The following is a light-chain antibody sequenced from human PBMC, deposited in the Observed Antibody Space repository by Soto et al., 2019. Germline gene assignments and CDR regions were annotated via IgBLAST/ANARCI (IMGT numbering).Light chain of an antibody. V-gene: IGKV1-39*01. CDR3: QQTYSTPVT. Sequence: DIQMTQSPSSLSASVGDRVTITCRASQSITNYLNWYQQRPGKAPQLLIYAASNLQSGVPSRFSGSGSGTDFTLTISSPQPEDFASYYCQQTYSTPVTFGGGTKVEIK. CDR1: QSITNY. CDR2: AAS. J-gene: IGKJ4*01.